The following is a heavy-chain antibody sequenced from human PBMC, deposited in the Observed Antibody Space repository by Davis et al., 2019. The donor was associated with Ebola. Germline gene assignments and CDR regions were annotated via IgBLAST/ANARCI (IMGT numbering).Heavy chain of an antibody. CDR1: GFTFSSFA. J-gene: IGHJ4*02. CDR2: ITSSGGST. CDR3: VKGAFSMPLDF. D-gene: IGHD2-2*01. Sequence: PGGSLRLSCAASGFTFSSFAMSWVRQAPGKGLEWVSTITSSGGSTYYADSVKGRFSVSRGSSRSTLSLQMNSLRAEDTAVYYCVKGAFSMPLDFWGQGTLVTVSS. V-gene: IGHV3-23*01.